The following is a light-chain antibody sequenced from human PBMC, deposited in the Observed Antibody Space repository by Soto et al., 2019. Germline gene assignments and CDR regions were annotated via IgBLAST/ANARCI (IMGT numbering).Light chain of an antibody. CDR1: QSISSW. Sequence: DIHMTQSPSSLSASVGDRVTITCRASQSISSWLAWYQQKPGKAPKLLIFDAHSLESGVPSRFSGSRSGTEFTLTITSLQPDDYATYYCQQYNSYSPLTFGGGTKVDNK. V-gene: IGKV1-5*01. CDR3: QQYNSYSPLT. J-gene: IGKJ4*01. CDR2: DAH.